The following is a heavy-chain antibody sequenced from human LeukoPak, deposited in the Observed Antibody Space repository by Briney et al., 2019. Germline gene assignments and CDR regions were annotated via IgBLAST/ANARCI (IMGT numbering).Heavy chain of an antibody. CDR1: GYTVTGSD. V-gene: IGHV1-2*02. Sequence: SLKLSCKASGYTVTGSDVPCGRQAPGQGLEWMGWINPYSGGTSYAQKFQGRVTVTRDSSVSTAYMELTRLRYDDTAVYYCTTVGSDDYWGQGTLVTVSS. D-gene: IGHD2-15*01. CDR3: TTVGSDDY. CDR2: INPYSGGT. J-gene: IGHJ4*02.